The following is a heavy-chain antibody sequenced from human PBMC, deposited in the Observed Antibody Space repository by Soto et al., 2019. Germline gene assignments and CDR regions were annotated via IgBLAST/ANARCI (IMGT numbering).Heavy chain of an antibody. CDR1: GFIFNEYG. D-gene: IGHD2-15*01. V-gene: IGHV3-33*03. CDR3: ARWGCSGTNCNLNQRSYDL. Sequence: QVQLVESGGGVVQPGMSLRLSCAASGFIFNEYGMHWVRQAPGKGLEWVAVLWYDGSNKYYADSVKGRFTISRDNSKNTMSLQMNSLRAEDTAVYYCARWGCSGTNCNLNQRSYDLWGQGTLVTVSS. CDR2: LWYDGSNK. J-gene: IGHJ4*02.